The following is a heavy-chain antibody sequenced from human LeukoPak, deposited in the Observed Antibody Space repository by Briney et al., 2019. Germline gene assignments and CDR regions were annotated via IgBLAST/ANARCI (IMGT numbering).Heavy chain of an antibody. CDR3: ARGAVVYATEPLGCFDY. Sequence: SGGSLRLSCAASGFTFNYYSMNWVRQAPGKGLEWVSYIDSSSSTIYCADSVKGRITISRDNAKNSLYLQMNSLRADDTAVYYCARGAVVYATEPLGCFDYWGQGILVTVSS. V-gene: IGHV3-48*04. D-gene: IGHD2-8*02. J-gene: IGHJ4*02. CDR1: GFTFNYYS. CDR2: IDSSSSTI.